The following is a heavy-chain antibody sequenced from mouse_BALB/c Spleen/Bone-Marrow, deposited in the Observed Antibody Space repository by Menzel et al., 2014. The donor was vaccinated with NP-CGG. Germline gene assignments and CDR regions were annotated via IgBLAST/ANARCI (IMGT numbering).Heavy chain of an antibody. CDR2: IDPYYGGT. J-gene: IGHJ4*01. CDR3: XXXXXXXXXX. CDR1: GYSFTGYN. V-gene: IGHV1-39*01. Sequence: EVQLVESGPELEKPGASVKISCKASGYSFTGYNMNWVKQSNGXGLEWIGNIDPYYGGTSYNQKFKGKATLTVDKSSSTAYMQLXSLTSEDSAVYYXXXXXXXXXXXXGQATXATVSS.